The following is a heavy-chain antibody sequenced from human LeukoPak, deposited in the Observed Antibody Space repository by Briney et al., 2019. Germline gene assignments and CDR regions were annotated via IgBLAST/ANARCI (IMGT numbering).Heavy chain of an antibody. J-gene: IGHJ4*02. V-gene: IGHV4-61*02. D-gene: IGHD3-10*01. CDR2: IYTSGST. Sequence: PSETLSLTCTVSGGSISSGSYYWSWIRQPAGKGLEWIGRIYTSGSTNYNPSLKSRVTISVDTSKNQFSLKLSSVTAADTAVYYCARAARNYYGSGSLYYFDYWGQGTLVTVSS. CDR1: GGSISSGSYY. CDR3: ARAARNYYGSGSLYYFDY.